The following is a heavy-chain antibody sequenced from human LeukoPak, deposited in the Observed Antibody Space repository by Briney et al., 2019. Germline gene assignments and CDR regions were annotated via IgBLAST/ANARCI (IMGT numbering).Heavy chain of an antibody. J-gene: IGHJ6*03. CDR1: GFTFSSYG. CDR3: AKDAIAIFEPHYYMDV. V-gene: IGHV3-30*18. Sequence: GRSLRLSCAASGFTFSSYGMHWVRQAPGKGLEWVAVIWYGGSNKYYADSVKGRFTISRDNSKNTLYLQMNSLRAEDTAVYYCAKDAIAIFEPHYYMDVWGKGTTVTVSS. CDR2: IWYGGSNK. D-gene: IGHD3-3*01.